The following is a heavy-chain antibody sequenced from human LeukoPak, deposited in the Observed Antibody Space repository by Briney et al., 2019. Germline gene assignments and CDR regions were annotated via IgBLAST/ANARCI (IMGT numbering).Heavy chain of an antibody. J-gene: IGHJ6*03. D-gene: IGHD4-17*01. CDR1: GFTFSSYS. CDR3: ARDRTYGDYVGYYYYYMDV. Sequence: QPGGSLRLSCAASGFTFSSYSMNWVRQAPGKGLEWVSYISSSSSTIYYADSVKGRFTISRDSAKNSLYLQMNSLRAEDTAVYYCARDRTYGDYVGYYYYYMDVWGKGTTVTVSS. CDR2: ISSSSSTI. V-gene: IGHV3-48*01.